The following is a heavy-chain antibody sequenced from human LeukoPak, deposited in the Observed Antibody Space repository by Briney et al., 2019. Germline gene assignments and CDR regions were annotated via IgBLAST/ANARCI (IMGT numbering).Heavy chain of an antibody. CDR1: GFTFSSYA. CDR3: AKEGTASKPSDLDY. D-gene: IGHD1-1*01. J-gene: IGHJ4*02. CDR2: IRFDGSNK. Sequence: PGGSLRLSCAAPGFTFSSYAMSWVRQAPGKGLEWVAFIRFDGSNKYYADSVKGRFTISRDNSKNTLYLQINSLRTEDTAVYYCAKEGTASKPSDLDYWGQGTLVTVSS. V-gene: IGHV3-30*02.